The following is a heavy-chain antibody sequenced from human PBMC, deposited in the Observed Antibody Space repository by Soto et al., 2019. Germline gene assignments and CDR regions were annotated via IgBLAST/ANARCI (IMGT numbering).Heavy chain of an antibody. V-gene: IGHV3-7*01. CDR2: IKQDGSEK. J-gene: IGHJ4*02. D-gene: IGHD3-16*02. CDR3: ARDPHLGELSLYHFDY. Sequence: GGSLRLSCAASGFTFSSYWMSWVRQAPGKGLEWVANIKQDGSEKNYLNSVKGRFTISRDNAKNSLYLQMNSLRAEDTAVYYCARDPHLGELSLYHFDYWGQGTLVTVSS. CDR1: GFTFSSYW.